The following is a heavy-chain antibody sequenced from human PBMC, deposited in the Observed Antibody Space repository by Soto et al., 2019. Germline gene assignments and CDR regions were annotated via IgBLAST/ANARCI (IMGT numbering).Heavy chain of an antibody. CDR2: ISAYNGNT. CDR3: ARVSGTYYDILTGSY. V-gene: IGHV1-18*01. J-gene: IGHJ4*02. Sequence: ASVKVSCKASGYTFTSYGISWVRQAPGQGLEWMGWISAYNGNTNYAQKLQGRVTMTTDTSTSTAHMELRSLRSDDTAVYYCARVSGTYYDILTGSYWGRGPLVTVS. D-gene: IGHD3-9*01. CDR1: GYTFTSYG.